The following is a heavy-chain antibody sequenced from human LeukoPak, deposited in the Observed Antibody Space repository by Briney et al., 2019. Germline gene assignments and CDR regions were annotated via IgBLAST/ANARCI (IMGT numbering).Heavy chain of an antibody. CDR2: ISYDGSNK. CDR3: TTVSTKTDYGDYLGYYYYYGMDV. D-gene: IGHD4-17*01. V-gene: IGHV3-30*03. Sequence: PGGSLRLSCAASGFTFSSYGMHWVRQAPGKGLEWVAVISYDGSNKYYADSVKGRFTISRDNSKNTLYLQMNSLRAEDTAVYYCTTVSTKTDYGDYLGYYYYYGMDVWGQGTTVTVSS. J-gene: IGHJ6*02. CDR1: GFTFSSYG.